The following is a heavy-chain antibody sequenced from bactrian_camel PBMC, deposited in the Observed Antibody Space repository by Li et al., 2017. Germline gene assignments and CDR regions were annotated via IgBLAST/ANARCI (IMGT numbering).Heavy chain of an antibody. J-gene: IGHJ4*01. CDR2: IDSDGNT. CDR3: ANLGSGISRL. Sequence: HVQLVESGGGSVQAGGSLRHSCAVSGGTFSSHCMGWFRQAPAKEREGVAGIDSDGNTRYSYSANGRFTTSKDKAKNTLYLQLNSLKIEDTAMYFCANLGSGISRLWGQGTQVTVS. D-gene: IGHD1*01. CDR1: GGTFSSHC. V-gene: IGHV3S55*01.